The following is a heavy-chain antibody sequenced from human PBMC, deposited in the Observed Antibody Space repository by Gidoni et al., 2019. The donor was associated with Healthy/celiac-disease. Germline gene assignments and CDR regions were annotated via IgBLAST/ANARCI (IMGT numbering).Heavy chain of an antibody. J-gene: IGHJ2*01. V-gene: IGHV3-21*01. Sequence: EVQLVESGGGLVKTGGSLRLSCAASGFTFSSYSMNWVRQAPGKGLEWVSSISSSSSYIYYADSVKGRFTISRDNAKNSLYLQMNSLRAEDTAVYYCASGAAWYFDLWGRGTLVTVSS. CDR2: ISSSSSYI. CDR1: GFTFSSYS. D-gene: IGHD3-10*01. CDR3: ASGAAWYFDL.